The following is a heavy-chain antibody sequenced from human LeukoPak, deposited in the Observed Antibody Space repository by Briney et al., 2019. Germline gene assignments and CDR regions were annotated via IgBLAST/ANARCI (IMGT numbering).Heavy chain of an antibody. J-gene: IGHJ5*02. CDR3: ARGHRYYSSSGSYLRRDSWFDP. Sequence: ASVKVSCKASGYTFTSYAMNWVRQAPGQRLEWMGWINAGNGNTKYSQEFQGRVTITRDTSASTAYMELSSLRSEDMAVYYCARGHRYYSSSGSYLRRDSWFDPWGQGTLVTVSS. CDR1: GYTFTSYA. V-gene: IGHV1-3*03. D-gene: IGHD3-10*01. CDR2: INAGNGNT.